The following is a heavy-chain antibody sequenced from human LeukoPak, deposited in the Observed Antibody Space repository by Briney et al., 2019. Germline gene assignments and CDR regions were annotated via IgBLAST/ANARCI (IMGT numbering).Heavy chain of an antibody. Sequence: GGSLRLSCAASGFTFSSYWMSWVRQAPGKGLEWVANIKQDGSEKYYVDSVKGRFTISRDNAKNSLYLQMNSLRAEDTAVYYRAREGSYDAFDIWGQGTMVTVSS. J-gene: IGHJ3*02. CDR1: GFTFSSYW. CDR2: IKQDGSEK. CDR3: AREGSYDAFDI. V-gene: IGHV3-7*01. D-gene: IGHD3-10*01.